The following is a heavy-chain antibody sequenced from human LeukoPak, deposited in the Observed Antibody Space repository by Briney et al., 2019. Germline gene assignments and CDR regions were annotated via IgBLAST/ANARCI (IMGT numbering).Heavy chain of an antibody. CDR1: GFSFFADA. D-gene: IGHD4-17*01. Sequence: PGGSLRLSCAASGFSFFADAMHWVRQGPGRGLGWVSLISGVGGTTYYADSVRGRFTISRDNSKNFLYLQMNSLTTDDTAFYYCAKDGDYGDYFADYRGQGTLVTVSS. J-gene: IGHJ4*02. CDR3: AKDGDYGDYFADY. V-gene: IGHV3-43*02. CDR2: ISGVGGTT.